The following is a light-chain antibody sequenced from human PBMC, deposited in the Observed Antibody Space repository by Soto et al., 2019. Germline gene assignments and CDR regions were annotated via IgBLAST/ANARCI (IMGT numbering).Light chain of an antibody. Sequence: EIVMTQSPATLSVSPGERATLSCRASQSVSSNLAWYQQKPGQAPRLLIYGASTRATGIPARFSGSGSGTDFPLTISSLQSEDFAVYYCQQYNDWTPTFGQGTKVEIK. J-gene: IGKJ1*01. V-gene: IGKV3-15*01. CDR2: GAS. CDR1: QSVSSN. CDR3: QQYNDWTPT.